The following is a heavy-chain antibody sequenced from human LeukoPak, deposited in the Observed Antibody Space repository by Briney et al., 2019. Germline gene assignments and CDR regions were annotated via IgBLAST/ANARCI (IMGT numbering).Heavy chain of an antibody. CDR2: ISSSNSYI. CDR1: GFTFSSYP. J-gene: IGHJ4*02. Sequence: GGSLRLSCVGSGFTFSSYPMNWVRQAPGKGLEWVSHISSSNSYIYYVDSVKGRFTISRDNAKNSLYLQMNSLRVDDTAVYYCARGRSGWYHDYWGPGTLVTVSS. D-gene: IGHD6-19*01. CDR3: ARGRSGWYHDY. V-gene: IGHV3-21*01.